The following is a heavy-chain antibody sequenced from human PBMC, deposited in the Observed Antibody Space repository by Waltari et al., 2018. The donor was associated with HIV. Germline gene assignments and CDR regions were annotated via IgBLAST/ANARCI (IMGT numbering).Heavy chain of an antibody. D-gene: IGHD3-22*01. Sequence: EVQLVQSGAEVRKSGESLKISCKASGYTFTNYWIAWVRQRSGEGLERMGIIDPFDSDTRYNPSFEGQITISADKSLATAYLEWNNLNASDAAIYYCARLFYYDTTGYINNAFDIWGQGTVVTVS. CDR3: ARLFYYDTTGYINNAFDI. CDR2: IDPFDSDT. CDR1: GYTFTNYW. J-gene: IGHJ3*02. V-gene: IGHV5-51*03.